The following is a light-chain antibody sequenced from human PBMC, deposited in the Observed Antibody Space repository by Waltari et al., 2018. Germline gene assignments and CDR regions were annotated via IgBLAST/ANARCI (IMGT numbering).Light chain of an antibody. CDR3: CSYAGSSTFYV. Sequence: QSALTQPASVSGSPGQPIPIPCTGHSSDVGSYHLLSWYQQHPAKPPKLMIYEGSKRPSGVSNRFSGSKSGNTASLTISGLQAEDEADYYCCSYAGSSTFYVFGTGTKVTVL. J-gene: IGLJ1*01. V-gene: IGLV2-23*03. CDR1: SSDVGSYHL. CDR2: EGS.